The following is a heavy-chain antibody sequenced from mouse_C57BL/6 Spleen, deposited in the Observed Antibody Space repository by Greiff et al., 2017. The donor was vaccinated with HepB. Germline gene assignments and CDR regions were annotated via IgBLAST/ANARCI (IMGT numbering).Heavy chain of an antibody. Sequence: ESGPGLVKPSQSLSLTCSVTGYSITSGYYWNWIRQFPGNKLEWMGYISYDGSNNYNPSLKNRISITRDTSKNQFFLKLNSVTTEDTATYYCARGANWALFDYWGQGTTLTVSS. J-gene: IGHJ2*01. V-gene: IGHV3-6*01. D-gene: IGHD4-1*01. CDR3: ARGANWALFDY. CDR2: ISYDGSN. CDR1: GYSITSGYY.